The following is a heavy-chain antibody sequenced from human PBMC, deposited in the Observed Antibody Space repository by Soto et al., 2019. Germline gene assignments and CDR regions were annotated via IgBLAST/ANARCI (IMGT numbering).Heavy chain of an antibody. V-gene: IGHV4-59*01. CDR3: ARVTTGYLDY. Sequence: SETLSLTCTVSGGSISGYYWNWIRLPPGRGLAYIGDIFYTGSTNYNPSLESRVSISVEAAKNRFSLKLTSVPAADTAGYYCARVTTGYLDYCGQRTLLTVSS. J-gene: IGHJ4*02. CDR1: GGSISGYY. CDR2: IFYTGST. D-gene: IGHD3-9*01.